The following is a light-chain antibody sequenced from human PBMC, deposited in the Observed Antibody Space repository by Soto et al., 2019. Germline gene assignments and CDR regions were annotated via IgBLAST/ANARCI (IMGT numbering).Light chain of an antibody. J-gene: IGKJ2*01. V-gene: IGKV3-11*01. CDR1: QSVSSY. Sequence: EIVLTQSPATLSLSPGERATLSRRASQSVSSYLAWYQQKPGQAPRLLIYDASNRATGIPARFSGSGSGTDFTLTISSLEPEDFAVYYCQQRSHWPPTFGQGTKLEIK. CDR3: QQRSHWPPT. CDR2: DAS.